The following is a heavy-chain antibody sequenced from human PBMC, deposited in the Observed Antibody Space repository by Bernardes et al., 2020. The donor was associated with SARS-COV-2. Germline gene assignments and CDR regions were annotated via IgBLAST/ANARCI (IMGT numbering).Heavy chain of an antibody. CDR2: IYYRGST. J-gene: IGHJ6*02. CDR1: GGSISSSSYY. Sequence: SETLSLTCTVSGGSISSSSYYWGWIRQPPGKGLEWIGSIYYRGSTYYNPSLKSRVTISVDTSKNQFSLKLSSVTAADTAAYYCAGEMTTVTTRRYYYYYGMDVWGQGTTVTGSS. D-gene: IGHD4-4*01. V-gene: IGHV4-39*02. CDR3: AGEMTTVTTRRYYYYYGMDV.